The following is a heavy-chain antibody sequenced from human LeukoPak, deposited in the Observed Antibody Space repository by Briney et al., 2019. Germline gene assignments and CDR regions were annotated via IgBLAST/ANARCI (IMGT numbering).Heavy chain of an antibody. CDR1: GYTFTGYY. D-gene: IGHD3-10*01. CDR3: ARVWFGELNYFDY. CDR2: INPNSGGT. Sequence: ASVKVSCKASGYTFTGYYMHWVRQAPGQGLEWMGWINPNSGGTNYAQKFQGRVTMTRDTSIGTAYMELSRLRSDDTAVYYCARVWFGELNYFDYWGQGTLVTVSS. J-gene: IGHJ4*02. V-gene: IGHV1-2*02.